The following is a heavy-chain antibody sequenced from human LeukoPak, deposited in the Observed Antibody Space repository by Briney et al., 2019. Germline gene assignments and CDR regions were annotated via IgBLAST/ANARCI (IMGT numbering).Heavy chain of an antibody. J-gene: IGHJ4*02. CDR3: ARAWYGDYFDY. D-gene: IGHD4-17*01. CDR2: IYSGGST. V-gene: IGHV3-53*01. Sequence: PGGSLRLSCAASGFTVSSNYMSWVRQAPGKGLEWVSVIYSGGSTHYADSVKGRFTISRDNSKNTLYLQMNSLRAEDTAVYYCARAWYGDYFDYWGQGTLVTVSS. CDR1: GFTVSSNY.